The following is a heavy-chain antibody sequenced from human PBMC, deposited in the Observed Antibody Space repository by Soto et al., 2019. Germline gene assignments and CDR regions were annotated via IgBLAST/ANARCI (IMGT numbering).Heavy chain of an antibody. J-gene: IGHJ4*02. CDR3: ARIPSYYYDSSGYYYSYFDY. V-gene: IGHV2-26*01. CDR1: GFALSNARMG. Sequence: FGPTLVNPTETLTLTCSVSGFALSNARMGVSWIRQPPGKALEWLAHIFSNDEKSYSTSLKSRLTISKDTSKSQVVLTMTNMDPVDTATYYCARIPSYYYDSSGYYYSYFDYWGQGTLVTVSS. CDR2: IFSNDEK. D-gene: IGHD3-22*01.